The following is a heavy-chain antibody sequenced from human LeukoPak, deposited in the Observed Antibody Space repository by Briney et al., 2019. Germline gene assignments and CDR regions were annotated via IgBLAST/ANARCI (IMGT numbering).Heavy chain of an antibody. CDR2: IYSGGST. CDR1: GFTVGTNS. J-gene: IGHJ1*01. V-gene: IGHV3-53*01. Sequence: PGGSLRLSCAASGFTVGTNSMSWVRQSPGKGLEWGSVIYSGGSTYYADSVNGRFTISRDNSRNTLFLQMNSLRAEDTALYYCASAREYCGSAECYEYFQHWGQGTLVTVSS. CDR3: ASAREYCGSAECYEYFQH. D-gene: IGHD2-21*01.